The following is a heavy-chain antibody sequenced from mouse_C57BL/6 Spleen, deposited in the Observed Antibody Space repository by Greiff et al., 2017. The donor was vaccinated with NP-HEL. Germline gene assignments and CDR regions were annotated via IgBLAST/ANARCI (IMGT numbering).Heavy chain of an antibody. D-gene: IGHD1-1*01. CDR2: IYPGSGNT. CDR3: ARDYGSPYFDY. CDR1: GYTFTDYY. Sequence: VQRVESGPELVKPGASVKISCKASGYTFTDYYINWVKQRPGQGLEWIGWIYPGSGNTKYNEKFKGKATLTVDTSSSTAYMQLSSLTSEDSAVYFCARDYGSPYFDYWGQGTTLTVSS. V-gene: IGHV1-84*01. J-gene: IGHJ2*01.